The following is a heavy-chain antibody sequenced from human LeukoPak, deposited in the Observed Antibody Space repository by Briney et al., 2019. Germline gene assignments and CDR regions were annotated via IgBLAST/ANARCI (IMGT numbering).Heavy chain of an antibody. CDR2: IYNSGTT. CDR1: GFTVSNSY. Sequence: GGSLRLSCAASGFTVSNSYMAWVRQAPGKGLEWVSFIYNSGTTSHADPVKCRFTISRDNSKNTLYLQMNTLRDDDTALYYCARGGAPGGFDYWGQGTLVTVSS. V-gene: IGHV3-53*01. CDR3: ARGGAPGGFDY. J-gene: IGHJ4*02. D-gene: IGHD3-16*01.